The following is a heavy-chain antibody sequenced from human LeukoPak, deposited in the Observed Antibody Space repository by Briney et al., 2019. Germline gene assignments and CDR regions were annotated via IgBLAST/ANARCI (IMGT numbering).Heavy chain of an antibody. J-gene: IGHJ4*02. V-gene: IGHV3-23*01. Sequence: AGGSLRLSCAASGFTFSSYAMSWVRQAPGKGLEWVSSISGSGGTTYSADSVKGRFTISRDNSKNTLYLQMNSLRAEDTAVYYCAKAGDSSSSPLFLDWGQGTLVIVSS. CDR3: AKAGDSSSSPLFLD. D-gene: IGHD6-6*01. CDR1: GFTFSSYA. CDR2: ISGSGGTT.